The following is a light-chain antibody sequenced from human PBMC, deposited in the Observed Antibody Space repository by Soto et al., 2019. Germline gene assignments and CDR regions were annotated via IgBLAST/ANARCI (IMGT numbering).Light chain of an antibody. CDR2: VNT. J-gene: IGLJ2*01. V-gene: IGLV1-40*01. CDR1: SSNIGAGFD. CDR3: QSYDTSLTVHVI. Sequence: QSVLTQPPSVSGAPGQRVTIPCTGSSSNIGAGFDVHWYQQFPGAAPKLLIYVNTNRPSGVPDRFSGSQSGTSASLTITGLQADDEAVYYCQSYDTSLTVHVIFGGGTKLTVL.